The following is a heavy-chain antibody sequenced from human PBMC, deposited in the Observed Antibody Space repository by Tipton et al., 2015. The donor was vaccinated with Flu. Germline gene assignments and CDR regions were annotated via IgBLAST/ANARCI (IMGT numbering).Heavy chain of an antibody. J-gene: IGHJ3*02. V-gene: IGHV4-39*07. CDR3: ASIRRGAGGRSLDAVGI. CDR1: GGSISSSSYY. CDR2: IYYSGST. Sequence: TLSLTCTVSGGSISSSSYYWGWMRQPPGKGLEWIGCIYYSGSTYYNPSLKSRVTISVDTSQNQFYLKLGTVTAAATSVYYCASIRRGAGGRSLDAVGIWGQGKMGTVSS. D-gene: IGHD1-26*01.